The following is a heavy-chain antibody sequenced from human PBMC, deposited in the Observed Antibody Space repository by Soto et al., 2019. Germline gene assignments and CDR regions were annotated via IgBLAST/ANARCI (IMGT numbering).Heavy chain of an antibody. D-gene: IGHD3-22*01. V-gene: IGHV1-69*01. CDR1: GGTFSSYG. Sequence: QVQLVQSGAEVKKPGSSVKVSCKASGGTFSSYGIGWVRQAPGQGLEWMGGIIPMFATTSYAQKFQGRVTISADESTNTAYMELRSLRSEDTAVYYCARGVYYYDTLGSRAGNWFGPWGQGTLVTVSS. CDR3: ARGVYYYDTLGSRAGNWFGP. CDR2: IIPMFATT. J-gene: IGHJ5*01.